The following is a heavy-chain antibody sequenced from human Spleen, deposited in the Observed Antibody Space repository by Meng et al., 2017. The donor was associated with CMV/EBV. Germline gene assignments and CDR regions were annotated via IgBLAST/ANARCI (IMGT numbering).Heavy chain of an antibody. CDR3: ARDLEITVFGVVQSNNYGMDV. CDR2: IYGDGRT. Sequence: GESLKISCAASGFTVSSDYMAWVRQAPGKGLEWVSGIYGDGRTYYTDFVKGRFTISRDNSKNTLVLQMNSLRAEDTAVYYCARDLEITVFGVVQSNNYGMDVWGQGTTVTVSS. V-gene: IGHV3-53*01. CDR1: GFTVSSDY. J-gene: IGHJ6*02. D-gene: IGHD3-3*01.